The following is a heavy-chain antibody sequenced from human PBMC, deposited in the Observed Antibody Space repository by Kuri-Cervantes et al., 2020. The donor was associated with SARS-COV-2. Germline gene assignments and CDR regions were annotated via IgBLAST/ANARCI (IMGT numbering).Heavy chain of an antibody. V-gene: IGHV3-21*01. CDR2: ISSSSSYI. J-gene: IGHJ4*02. CDR3: ARNLRGVLWTFDY. D-gene: IGHD3-10*01. CDR1: GFTFSSYS. Sequence: GESLKISCAASGFTFSSYSMNWVRQAPGKGLEWVSSISSSSSYIYYADSVKGRFTISRDNSKNTLYPQMNSLRAEDTAVYYCARNLRGVLWTFDYWGQGTLVTVSS.